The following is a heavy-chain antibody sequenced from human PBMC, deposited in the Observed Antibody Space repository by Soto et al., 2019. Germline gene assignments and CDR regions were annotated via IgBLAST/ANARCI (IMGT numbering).Heavy chain of an antibody. CDR3: AGDAGPGAFDP. D-gene: IGHD4-17*01. J-gene: IGHJ5*02. V-gene: IGHV3-21*01. Sequence: GGSLRLSCAASGFIFYSYSMSWVRQAPGKGLEWVSSISDSGSSIYYADSVKGRFTISRDNARNSLFLQLNSLRAEDSAVYYCAGDAGPGAFDPWGQGILVTVSS. CDR1: GFIFYSYS. CDR2: ISDSGSSI.